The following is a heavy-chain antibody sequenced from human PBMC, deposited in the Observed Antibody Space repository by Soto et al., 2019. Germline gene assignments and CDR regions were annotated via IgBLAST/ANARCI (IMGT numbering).Heavy chain of an antibody. CDR2: ISYDGSNK. V-gene: IGHV3-30*18. J-gene: IGHJ4*02. CDR3: AKDLAGFGELPYFDY. Sequence: QVQLVESGGGVVQPGRSLRLSCAASGFTFSSYGMHWVRQAPGKGLEWVAVISYDGSNKYYADSVKGRFTISRDNSKNTLYLQMNSLRAEDTAVYYCAKDLAGFGELPYFDYWGQGTLVTVSS. D-gene: IGHD3-10*01. CDR1: GFTFSSYG.